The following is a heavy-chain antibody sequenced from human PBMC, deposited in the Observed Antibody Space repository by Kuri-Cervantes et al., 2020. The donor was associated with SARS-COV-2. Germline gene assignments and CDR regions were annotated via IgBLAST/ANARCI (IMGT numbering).Heavy chain of an antibody. CDR3: ATRKTVYVTHDYGYGMDV. V-gene: IGHV1-69*06. Sequence: SVKVSCKASGGSFSSYAISWVRQAPRQGLEWMGGIIPIFGTANYAQKFQGRVTITADKSTSTAYKELSSLRSEDTAVYYCATRKTVYVTHDYGYGMDVWGPGTTVTVSS. J-gene: IGHJ6*02. D-gene: IGHD3-16*01. CDR2: IIPIFGTA. CDR1: GGSFSSYA.